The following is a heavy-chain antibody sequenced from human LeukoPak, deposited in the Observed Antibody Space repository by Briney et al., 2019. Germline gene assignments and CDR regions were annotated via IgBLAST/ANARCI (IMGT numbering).Heavy chain of an antibody. CDR3: AIGRVKEQQLGRLLFTQDYYYYGMDV. D-gene: IGHD6-13*01. Sequence: GPVKVSCKASGYTFTGYYMHWVRQAPGQGLEWMGWINPNSGGTNYAQKFQGRVTMTRDTSISTVYMELSRLRSDDTAVYYCAIGRVKEQQLGRLLFTQDYYYYGMDVWGQGTTVTVSS. V-gene: IGHV1-2*02. CDR1: GYTFTGYY. CDR2: INPNSGGT. J-gene: IGHJ6*02.